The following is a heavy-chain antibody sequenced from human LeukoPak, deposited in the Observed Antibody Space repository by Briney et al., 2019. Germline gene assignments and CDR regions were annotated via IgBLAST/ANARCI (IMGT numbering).Heavy chain of an antibody. V-gene: IGHV1-24*01. D-gene: IGHD3-22*01. CDR3: ATMPPGTAYYYDSSGYYYVFDY. CDR1: GYSLTELS. CDR2: FDPEDGET. J-gene: IGHJ4*02. Sequence: ASVKVSCKVSGYSLTELSMQWVRQAPGKGLEWMVGFDPEDGETIYAQKFQGRVTMTEDTSTDTAYMELSSLRSEDTAVYYCATMPPGTAYYYDSSGYYYVFDYWGQGTLVTVSS.